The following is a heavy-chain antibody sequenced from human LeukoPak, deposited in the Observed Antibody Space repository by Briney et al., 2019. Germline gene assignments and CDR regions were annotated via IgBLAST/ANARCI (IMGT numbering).Heavy chain of an antibody. J-gene: IGHJ4*02. CDR1: GFTLSDYY. CDR2: SSSSGSTI. D-gene: IGHD3/OR15-3a*01. CDR3: ARRRDFIAY. Sequence: GGSLRLSCAASGFTLSDYYMSWIRQGPGKGLEWVSYSSSSGSTIYYADSVTGRFAISRDNAKNSLYLQMNSLRAEDTAVYYCARRRDFIAYWGQGTLVTVSS. V-gene: IGHV3-11*01.